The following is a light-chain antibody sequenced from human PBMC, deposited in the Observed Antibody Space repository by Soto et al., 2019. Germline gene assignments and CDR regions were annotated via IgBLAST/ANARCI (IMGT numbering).Light chain of an antibody. CDR2: DVS. Sequence: QSVLTQPASVSGSPGQSITISCTGTSSDVGGYNYVSWYQHHPGKAPKLMIYDVSNRPSGVSNRFSGPKFGNTASLTISGLQAEDEADYYCASYTSISTLVFGGGTKLTVL. V-gene: IGLV2-14*03. CDR3: ASYTSISTLV. J-gene: IGLJ2*01. CDR1: SSDVGGYNY.